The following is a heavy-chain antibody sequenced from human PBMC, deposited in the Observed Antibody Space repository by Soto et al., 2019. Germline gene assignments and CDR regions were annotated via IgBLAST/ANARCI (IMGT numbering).Heavy chain of an antibody. J-gene: IGHJ3*02. D-gene: IGHD3-22*01. CDR2: MYRSGST. CDR3: ARDPQLDYCGSSGNEGAFDI. Sequence: PSETLSLTCAVSGGSISSSNWWGWVRHPPGKGLEWIGEMYRSGSTNYNPSLKNRVTISVDKSKNQFSRKLSPVTAADTAVYYCARDPQLDYCGSSGNEGAFDIWGQGTIVTVSS. V-gene: IGHV4-4*02. CDR1: GGSISSSNW.